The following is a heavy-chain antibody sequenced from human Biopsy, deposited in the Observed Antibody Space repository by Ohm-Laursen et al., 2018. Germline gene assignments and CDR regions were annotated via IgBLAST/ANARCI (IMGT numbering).Heavy chain of an antibody. CDR2: IIPYFLRT. V-gene: IGHV1-69*06. CDR3: ARDRPSVPTYAVF. Sequence: SSVKVSCKASGDTFNRYGLTWVRQAPGQGLEWMGGIIPYFLRTYIPQKLQGRVTITADKSTNTGYMQLTSLRSDDTAVYYCARDRPSVPTYAVFWGQGSLVTVSS. CDR1: GDTFNRYG. J-gene: IGHJ4*02. D-gene: IGHD2-2*01.